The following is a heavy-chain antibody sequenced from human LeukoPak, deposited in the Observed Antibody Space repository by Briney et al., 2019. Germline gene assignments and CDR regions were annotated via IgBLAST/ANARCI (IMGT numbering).Heavy chain of an antibody. J-gene: IGHJ4*02. Sequence: PGGSLRLSCEASGFTFSAYAMTWVRQAPGKGLEWVSSIGSDNKPHYSESVKGRFAISRDNSKNTLYLQMISLRAEDTAVYYCAKLSAGSSRWVDYWGQGSLVTVSS. V-gene: IGHV3-23*05. CDR2: IGSDNKP. CDR1: GFTFSAYA. D-gene: IGHD6-13*01. CDR3: AKLSAGSSRWVDY.